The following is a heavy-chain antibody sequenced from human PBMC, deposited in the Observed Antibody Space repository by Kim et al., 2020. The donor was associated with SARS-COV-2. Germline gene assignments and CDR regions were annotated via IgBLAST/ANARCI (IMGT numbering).Heavy chain of an antibody. D-gene: IGHD6-13*01. CDR1: GGSFSGYY. V-gene: IGHV4-34*01. J-gene: IGHJ6*02. Sequence: SETLSLTCAVYGGSFSGYYWSWIRQPPGKGLEWIGEINHSGSTNYNPSLKSRVTISVDTSKNQFSLKLSSVTAADTAVYYCARGDSSSWKPENYYGMDVWGQGTTVTVSS. CDR2: INHSGST. CDR3: ARGDSSSWKPENYYGMDV.